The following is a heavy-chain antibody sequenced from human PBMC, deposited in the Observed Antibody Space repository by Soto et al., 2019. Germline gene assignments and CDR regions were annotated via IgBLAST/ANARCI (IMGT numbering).Heavy chain of an antibody. J-gene: IGHJ5*02. CDR1: GFTFSSYG. D-gene: IGHD6-19*01. CDR2: IWYDGSNK. Sequence: QVQLVESGGGVVQPGRSLRLSCAASGFTFSSYGMHWVRQAPGKGLEWVAVIWYDGSNKYYADSVKGRFTISRDNSKNTLYLQMNSLRAEDTAVYYYARESKQWLAFYWFDPWGQGTLVTVSS. V-gene: IGHV3-33*01. CDR3: ARESKQWLAFYWFDP.